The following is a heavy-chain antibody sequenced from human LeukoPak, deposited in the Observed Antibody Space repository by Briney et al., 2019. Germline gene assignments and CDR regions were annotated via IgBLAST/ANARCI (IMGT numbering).Heavy chain of an antibody. J-gene: IGHJ4*02. CDR1: GGSIRNYY. D-gene: IGHD5-18*01. Sequence: PSETLSLTCTVSGGSIRNYYWSWIRQPAGKGLEWIGRIYPSGSTNYNPSLEGRVTMSVDTSKNQFSLKLSSVTAADTAVYYCARADYSYVSYWGQGTLVTVSS. CDR2: IYPSGST. V-gene: IGHV4-4*07. CDR3: ARADYSYVSY.